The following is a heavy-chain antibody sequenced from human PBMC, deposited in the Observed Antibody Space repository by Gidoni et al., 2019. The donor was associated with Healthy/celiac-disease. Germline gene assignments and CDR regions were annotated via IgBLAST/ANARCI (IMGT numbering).Heavy chain of an antibody. V-gene: IGHV4-4*02. D-gene: IGHD2-15*01. CDR1: GGSLSSSNW. CDR2: IYHSGST. CDR3: ARIGCSGGSCYLAFDI. J-gene: IGHJ3*02. Sequence: QVQLQESGPGLVKPSGTLSLTCAVPGGSLSSSNWWSWVRQPPGKGLEWIGEIYHSGSTNYNPSLKSRVTISVDKSKNQFSLKLSSVTSADTAVYYCARIGCSGGSCYLAFDIWGQGTMVTVSS.